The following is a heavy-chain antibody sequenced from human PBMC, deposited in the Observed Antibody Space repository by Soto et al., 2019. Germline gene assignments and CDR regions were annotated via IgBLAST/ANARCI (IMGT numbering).Heavy chain of an antibody. CDR3: ARAQSGSYFDYYYGMDV. Sequence: ASVKVSCKASGYTFTSYGTSWVRQAPGQGLEWMGWISAYNGNTNYAQKLQGRVTMTTDTSTSTAYMELRSLRSDDTAVYYCARAQSGSYFDYYYGMDVWGQGTTVTVSS. D-gene: IGHD1-26*01. CDR1: GYTFTSYG. J-gene: IGHJ6*02. V-gene: IGHV1-18*04. CDR2: ISAYNGNT.